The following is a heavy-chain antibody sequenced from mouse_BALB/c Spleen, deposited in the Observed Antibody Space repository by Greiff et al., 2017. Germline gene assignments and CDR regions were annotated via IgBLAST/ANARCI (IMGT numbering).Heavy chain of an antibody. Sequence: EVMLVESGGGLVKPGGSLKLSCAASGFTFSSYAVSWVRQTPEKRLEWVASISSGGSTYYPDSVKGRFTISRDNARNILYLQMSSLRSEDTAMYYCARDYGSTQYYFDYWGQGTTLTVSS. J-gene: IGHJ2*01. CDR1: GFTFSSYA. CDR3: ARDYGSTQYYFDY. D-gene: IGHD1-1*01. CDR2: ISSGGST. V-gene: IGHV5-6-5*01.